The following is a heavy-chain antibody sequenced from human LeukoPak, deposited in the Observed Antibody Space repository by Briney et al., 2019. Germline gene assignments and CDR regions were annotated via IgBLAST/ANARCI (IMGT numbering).Heavy chain of an antibody. D-gene: IGHD5-18*01. CDR2: ISYDGSNK. V-gene: IGHV3-30-3*01. CDR1: GFTFSSYA. CDR3: ARGGTRIQLWLQEEL. J-gene: IGHJ4*02. Sequence: GGSLRLSCAASGFTFSSYAMSWVRQAPGKGLEWVAVISYDGSNKYYADSVKGRFTISRDNSKNTLYLQMNSLRAEDTAVYYCARGGTRIQLWLQEELWGQGTLVTVSS.